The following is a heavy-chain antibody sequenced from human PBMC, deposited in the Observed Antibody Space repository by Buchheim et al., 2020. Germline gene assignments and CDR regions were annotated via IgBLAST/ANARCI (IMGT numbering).Heavy chain of an antibody. CDR1: GFTFSNAW. CDR2: IESETYGGTT. Sequence: EVQLVESGGGLVKPGGSLRLSCAASGFTFSNAWMSWVRQAPGKGLEWVGRIESETYGGTTDYAAPVKGRFTISRDDSQNTVYLQMNSLRNEDTAVYYCTAKDTALAHWGQGT. V-gene: IGHV3-15*04. CDR3: TAKDTALAH. D-gene: IGHD5-18*01. J-gene: IGHJ4*02.